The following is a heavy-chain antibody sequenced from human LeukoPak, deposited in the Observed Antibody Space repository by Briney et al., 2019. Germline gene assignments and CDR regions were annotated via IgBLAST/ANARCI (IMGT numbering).Heavy chain of an antibody. CDR3: ARSPSTIGYYYYYYMDV. Sequence: PGGSLRLSCAASGFTFSSYWMHWVRQAPGKGLVWVSRINSDGSSTSYADSVKGRFTISRDNAKNTLYLQMNSLRAEDTAVYYCARSPSTIGYYYYYYMDVWGKGTTVTISS. D-gene: IGHD3-3*01. CDR1: GFTFSSYW. CDR2: INSDGSST. V-gene: IGHV3-74*01. J-gene: IGHJ6*03.